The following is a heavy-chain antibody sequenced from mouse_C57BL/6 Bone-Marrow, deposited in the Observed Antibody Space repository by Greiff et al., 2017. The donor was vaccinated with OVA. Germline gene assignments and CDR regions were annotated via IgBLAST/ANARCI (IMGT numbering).Heavy chain of an antibody. CDR2: IYPRSGNT. Sequence: VKLMESGAELARPGASVKLSCKASGYTFTSYGISWVKQRTGQGLEWIGEIYPRSGNTYYNEKFQGKATLTADKSSSTAYMELRSLTSEDSAVYFCARFDYGDYFDYWGQGTTLTVSS. J-gene: IGHJ2*01. V-gene: IGHV1-81*01. CDR1: GYTFTSYG. D-gene: IGHD1-1*01. CDR3: ARFDYGDYFDY.